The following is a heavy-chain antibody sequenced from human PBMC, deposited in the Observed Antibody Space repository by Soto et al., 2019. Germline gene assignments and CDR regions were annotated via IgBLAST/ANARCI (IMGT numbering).Heavy chain of an antibody. Sequence: QVQLQESGPGLVKPSGTLSLTCAVSGGSISSSNWWSWVRQPPGKGLEWIGEIYHSGSTNYNPSLMSRFPISVDMSKNQFSLKLSSVTAAATAVYYCARDTGSGWYGYFAYWGQGTLVTVSS. CDR3: ARDTGSGWYGYFAY. V-gene: IGHV4-4*02. CDR1: GGSISSSNW. J-gene: IGHJ4*02. D-gene: IGHD6-19*01. CDR2: IYHSGST.